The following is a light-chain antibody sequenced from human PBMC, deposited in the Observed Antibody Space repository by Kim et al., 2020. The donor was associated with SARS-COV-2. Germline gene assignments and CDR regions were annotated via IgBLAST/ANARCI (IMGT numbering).Light chain of an antibody. CDR3: QVWDGTSDHPGYV. J-gene: IGLJ1*01. CDR1: NIGSKS. Sequence: SYELTQPPSVSVAPGKTARITCGGNNIGSKSVHWYQQKPGQAPVLVIYYDSDRPSGIPERFSGSNSGNTATLTISRVEAGDEADYCCQVWDGTSDHPGYVFGTGTKVTVL. CDR2: YDS. V-gene: IGLV3-21*04.